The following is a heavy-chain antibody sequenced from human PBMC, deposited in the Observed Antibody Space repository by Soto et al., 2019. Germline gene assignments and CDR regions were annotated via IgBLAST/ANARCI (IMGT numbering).Heavy chain of an antibody. CDR3: ARDGPDAFDI. Sequence: GGAPRLSCGAPGFTFSSYCMPWVRQAPGKGLEWVAVISYDGSNKYYADSVKGRFTISRDNAKNSLYLQMNSLRAEDTAVYYCARDGPDAFDIWGQGTMVTVSS. J-gene: IGHJ3*02. CDR1: GFTFSSYC. CDR2: ISYDGSNK. V-gene: IGHV3-30*03.